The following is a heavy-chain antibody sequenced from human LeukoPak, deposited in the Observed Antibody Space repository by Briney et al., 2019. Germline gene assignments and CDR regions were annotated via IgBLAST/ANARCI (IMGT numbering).Heavy chain of an antibody. CDR2: ISGSGGST. V-gene: IGHV3-23*01. D-gene: IGHD2-15*01. CDR3: AKMGRYCSGGSCYLEPNWFDP. J-gene: IGHJ5*02. Sequence: PGGSLRLSCAASGFTFSSYAMSWVRQAPGKGLEWVSAISGSGGSTYYADSVKGRFTISRDNSKNTLYLQMNRLRAEDTAVYYCAKMGRYCSGGSCYLEPNWFDPWGQGTLVTVSS. CDR1: GFTFSSYA.